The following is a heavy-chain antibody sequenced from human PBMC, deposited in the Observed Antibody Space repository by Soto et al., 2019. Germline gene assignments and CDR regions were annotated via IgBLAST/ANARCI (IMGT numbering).Heavy chain of an antibody. Sequence: EVRLVESGGDLVQPGGSLRLSCAASGFTVSSTYMSWVRQPPGKGLEWVSVIYSGGGTYYADSVKGRFNLSRDHSKNTVYLQMNNLRAEDTAVYYCARDAYSRDWGQGTLVTVSS. CDR1: GFTVSSTY. CDR3: ARDAYSRD. J-gene: IGHJ4*02. V-gene: IGHV3-66*01. CDR2: IYSGGGT. D-gene: IGHD4-4*01.